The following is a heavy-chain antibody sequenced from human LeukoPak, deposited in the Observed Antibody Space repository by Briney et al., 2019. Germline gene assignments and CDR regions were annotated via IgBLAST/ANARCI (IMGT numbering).Heavy chain of an antibody. Sequence: SETLSLTCTVSGGSISSSSYYWGWIRQPPGKGLEWIGSIYYSGSTYYNPSLKSRVTISVDTSKNQLSLKLSSVTAADTAVYYCARFREGSGSGNFDYWGQGTLVTVSS. J-gene: IGHJ4*02. V-gene: IGHV4-39*07. CDR1: GGSISSSSYY. CDR3: ARFREGSGSGNFDY. D-gene: IGHD3-10*01. CDR2: IYYSGST.